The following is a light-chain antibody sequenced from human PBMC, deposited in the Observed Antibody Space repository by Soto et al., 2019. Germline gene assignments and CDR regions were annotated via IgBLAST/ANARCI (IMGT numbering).Light chain of an antibody. CDR3: HQYYSHST. J-gene: IGKJ2*01. Sequence: DIQMTQSPSTLSASVGDRVAITCRASQTINGKLAWYQQRPGKAPELLISQASDLQGGVPSRFSGSGSGTEFTLTIRSLQADDFATYYCHQYYSHSTFGQGTKLE. CDR2: QAS. V-gene: IGKV1-5*01. CDR1: QTINGK.